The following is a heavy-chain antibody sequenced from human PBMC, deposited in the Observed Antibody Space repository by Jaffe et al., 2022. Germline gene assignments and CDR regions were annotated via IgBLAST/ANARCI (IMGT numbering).Heavy chain of an antibody. CDR3: ARVGNWNDPVFDY. Sequence: QVQLQESGPGLVKPSETLSLTCTVSGGSISSYYWSWIRQPPGKGLEWIGYIYYSGSTNYNPSLKSRVTISVDTSKNQFSLKLSSVTAADTAVYYCARVGNWNDPVFDYWGQGTLVTVSS. J-gene: IGHJ4*02. D-gene: IGHD1-1*01. CDR1: GGSISSYY. V-gene: IGHV4-59*01. CDR2: IYYSGST.